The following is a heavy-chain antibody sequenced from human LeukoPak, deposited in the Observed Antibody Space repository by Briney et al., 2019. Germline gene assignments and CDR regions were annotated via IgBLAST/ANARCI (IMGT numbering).Heavy chain of an antibody. CDR1: GFTFSNYR. V-gene: IGHV3-21*01. Sequence: GGSLRLSCAASGFTFSNYRMNWVRQAPGMGLEWVSSISGGSGYIYYADSVKGRFTISRDSAKNSLFLQMNSLRAEDTAVYYCARDSAFYCSAGSCSSDYWGQGTLVTVSS. D-gene: IGHD2-15*01. CDR3: ARDSAFYCSAGSCSSDY. J-gene: IGHJ4*02. CDR2: ISGGSGYI.